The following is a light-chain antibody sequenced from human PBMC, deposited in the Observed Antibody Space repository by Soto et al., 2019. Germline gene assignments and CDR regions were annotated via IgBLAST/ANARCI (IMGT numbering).Light chain of an antibody. CDR2: GAS. CDR3: QQYVSLPIT. Sequence: EIVLTQSPATLSLSPEERATLSCRASQSIGINYLAWYQQKPGQAPRLLIYGASTRATGIPDRFSGSGSGTDFTLTINRVAPEDFAVYYCQQYVSLPITFGQGTRLEIK. CDR1: QSIGINY. V-gene: IGKV3-20*01. J-gene: IGKJ5*01.